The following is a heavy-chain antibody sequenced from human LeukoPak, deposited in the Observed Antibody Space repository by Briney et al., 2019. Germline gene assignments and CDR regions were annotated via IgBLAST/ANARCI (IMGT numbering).Heavy chain of an antibody. V-gene: IGHV3-23*01. D-gene: IGHD6-19*01. CDR1: GFTFSSYA. CDR3: AKTTTGYSSGRFPGWPVDY. CDR2: IFGSGGST. J-gene: IGHJ4*02. Sequence: GESLRLSCAASGFTFSSYAMYWVRQAPGKGLEWVSGIFGSGGSTHYADSVKGRFTISRDNSKSTVYLQMNSLRDEDTAVYYCAKTTTGYSSGRFPGWPVDYWGQGTLVTVSS.